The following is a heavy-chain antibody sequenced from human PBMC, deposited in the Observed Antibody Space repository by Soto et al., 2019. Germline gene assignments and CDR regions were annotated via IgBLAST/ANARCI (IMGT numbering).Heavy chain of an antibody. CDR2: IYYSGST. D-gene: IGHD2-21*02. Sequence: SETLSLTCRVSGASISSCYLSWIGPPPGKGLEWIGYIYYSGSTYYNPSLKSRVTISVDTSKNQFSLKLSSVTAADTAVYYCARDLWGYCGTDCYPLDVWGQGTTVTVSS. J-gene: IGHJ6*02. V-gene: IGHV4-59*01. CDR1: GASISSCY. CDR3: ARDLWGYCGTDCYPLDV.